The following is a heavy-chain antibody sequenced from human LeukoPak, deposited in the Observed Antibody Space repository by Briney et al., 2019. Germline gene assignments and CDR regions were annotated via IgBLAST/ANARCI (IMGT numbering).Heavy chain of an antibody. CDR2: IYASDSDT. CDR1: GYRLSNYW. V-gene: IGHV5-51*01. CDR3: ARKRSSGYYDSSGYAIDAFDM. Sequence: GESLKISCKASGYRLSNYWIGWVRQVSGKGLEWIGTIYASDSDTRYSPSFQSQVTISADKSINTAYLQWSSLKASDTAMYYCARKRSSGYYDSSGYAIDAFDMWGQGTMVTVSS. D-gene: IGHD3-22*01. J-gene: IGHJ3*02.